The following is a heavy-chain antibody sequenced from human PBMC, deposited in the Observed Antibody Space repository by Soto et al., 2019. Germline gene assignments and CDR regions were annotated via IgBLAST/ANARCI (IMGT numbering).Heavy chain of an antibody. V-gene: IGHV1-8*01. CDR2: MNPGSGDT. D-gene: IGHD3-16*01. Sequence: ASVKVSCKASGYTFTNNDVSWVRQATGQGLEWMGWMNPGSGDTGYAQKFQGRVTMTRDISIATAYMELSSLRSDDTAIYYCARMETFGSLNWFDPWGQGTLVTVSS. CDR3: ARMETFGSLNWFDP. CDR1: GYTFTNND. J-gene: IGHJ5*02.